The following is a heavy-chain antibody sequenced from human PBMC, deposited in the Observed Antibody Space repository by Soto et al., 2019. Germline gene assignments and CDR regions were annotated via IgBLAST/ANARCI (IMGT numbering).Heavy chain of an antibody. CDR3: ARLAVGSSLDY. J-gene: IGHJ4*02. CDR1: GGSISSSSYY. D-gene: IGHD6-13*01. Sequence: QLQLQESGPGLVKPSETLSLTCTVSGGSISSSSYYWGWIRQPPGKGLEWIGSIYYSGSTYYNPSLKSRLTISVDTSKNQFSLKLSSVTAADTAVYYCARLAVGSSLDYWGQGTLVTVSS. V-gene: IGHV4-39*01. CDR2: IYYSGST.